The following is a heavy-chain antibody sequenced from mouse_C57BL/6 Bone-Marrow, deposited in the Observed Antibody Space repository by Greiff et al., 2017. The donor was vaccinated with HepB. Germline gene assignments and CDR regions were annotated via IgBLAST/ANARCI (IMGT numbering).Heavy chain of an antibody. CDR1: GFNIKDDY. D-gene: IGHD2-3*01. V-gene: IGHV14-4*01. CDR3: TTLYVFAY. Sequence: VQLQQSGAELVRPGASVKLSCTASGFNIKDDYMHWVKQRPEQGLEWIGWIDPENGDTEYASKFQGKATITADTSSNTAYLQLSSLTSEDTAVYYCTTLYVFAYWGQGTLVTVSA. CDR2: IDPENGDT. J-gene: IGHJ3*01.